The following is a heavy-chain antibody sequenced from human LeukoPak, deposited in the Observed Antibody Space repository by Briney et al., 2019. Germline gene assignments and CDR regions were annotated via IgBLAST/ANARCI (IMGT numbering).Heavy chain of an antibody. CDR1: GGSISSGDYY. V-gene: IGHV4-30-4*01. J-gene: IGHJ6*02. CDR2: IYYSGST. CDR3: ARYCGGDCPDYYYYGMDV. Sequence: PSETLSLNCTVSGGSISSGDYYWSWLRQPPGKGLEWIGYIYYSGSTYYNPSLKSRVTISVDTSKNQFSLKLSSVTAADTAVYYCARYCGGDCPDYYYYGMDVWGQGTTVTVSS. D-gene: IGHD2-21*02.